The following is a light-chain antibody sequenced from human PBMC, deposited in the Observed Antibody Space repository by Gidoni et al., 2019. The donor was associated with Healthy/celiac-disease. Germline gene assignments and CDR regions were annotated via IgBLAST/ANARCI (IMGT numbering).Light chain of an antibody. V-gene: IGKV1-39*01. CDR2: AAS. J-gene: IGKJ2*01. CDR3: QQSYSTPYT. CDR1: QSISSY. Sequence: DIQMTQSPSSLSASVGDRVTITCRARQSISSYLNWYQQKPGKAPKLLIYAASSLQSGVPSRFSGSGSGTDFTLTISSLLPEDFATYYCQQSYSTPYTFGQGTKLEIK.